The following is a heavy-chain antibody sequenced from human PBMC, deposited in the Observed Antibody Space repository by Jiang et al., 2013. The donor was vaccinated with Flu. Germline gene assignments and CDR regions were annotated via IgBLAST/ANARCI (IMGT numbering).Heavy chain of an antibody. D-gene: IGHD2-21*02. J-gene: IGHJ6*02. CDR1: GYTLTELS. Sequence: GAEVKKPGASVKVSCKVSGYTLTELSMHWVRQAPGKGLEWMGGFDPEDGETIYAQKFQGRVTMTEDTSTDTAYMELSSLRSEDTAVYYCATNLLTDYYYGMDVWGQGTTVTVSS. CDR3: ATNLLTDYYYGMDV. V-gene: IGHV1-24*01. CDR2: FDPEDGET.